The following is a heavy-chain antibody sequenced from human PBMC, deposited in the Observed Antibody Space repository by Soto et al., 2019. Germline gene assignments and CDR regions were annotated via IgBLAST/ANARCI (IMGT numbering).Heavy chain of an antibody. D-gene: IGHD3-10*01. Sequence: ASLNLSCKAFGYSFTSYVMHCGRQATGQRLEWMGWINAGNGNTKDSQKFQGRVTISRDTSASTDYMEMSSLRSEDTAVYYCARERITIVRAVIIYWFDTRAQGPLVTASS. V-gene: IGHV1-3*01. CDR2: INAGNGNT. CDR3: ARERITIVRAVIIYWFDT. CDR1: GYSFTSYV. J-gene: IGHJ5*02.